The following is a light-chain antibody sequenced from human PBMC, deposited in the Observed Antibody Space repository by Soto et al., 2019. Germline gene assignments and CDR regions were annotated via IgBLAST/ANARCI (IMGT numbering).Light chain of an antibody. CDR1: SSNIGAGYD. CDR3: QSYDSSLSAVV. V-gene: IGLV1-40*01. J-gene: IGLJ2*01. Sequence: QSVLTQPPSVSGAPGQRVTISCTGSSSNIGAGYDVHWYQHLPGTAPKVLIYGNSNRPSGVPDRFSGSKSGTSASLAITGLQAEDEADYYFQSYDSSLSAVVFGGGTKLTVL. CDR2: GNS.